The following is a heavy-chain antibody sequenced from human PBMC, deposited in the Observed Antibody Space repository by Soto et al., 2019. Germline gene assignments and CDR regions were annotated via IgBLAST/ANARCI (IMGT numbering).Heavy chain of an antibody. V-gene: IGHV1-18*01. CDR1: GYTFTSYG. D-gene: IGHD2-15*01. J-gene: IGHJ4*02. CDR3: ARIYCSGGSCYGRADY. Sequence: ASVNVSCKASGYTFTSYGISWVRQAPGQGLEWMGWISPYNGNTLYAQKLQDRVTMTTDTSTSTAYMELRSLRSDDTAVYYCARIYCSGGSCYGRADYWGQGTLVTVSS. CDR2: ISPYNGNT.